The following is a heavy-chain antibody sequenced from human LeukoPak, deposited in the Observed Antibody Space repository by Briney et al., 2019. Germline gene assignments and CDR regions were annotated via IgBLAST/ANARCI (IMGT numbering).Heavy chain of an antibody. CDR2: ISGSGGST. CDR3: ATWQRLGYYFDY. V-gene: IGHV3-23*01. J-gene: IGHJ4*02. D-gene: IGHD3-16*01. CDR1: GFTFSSYA. Sequence: PGGSLRLSCAASGFTFSSYAMSWVRQAPGKGLEWVSAISGSGGSTYYADSVKGRFTISRDNSKNTLYLQMNSLRAEDTAVYYCATWQRLGYYFDYWGQGTLVTVSS.